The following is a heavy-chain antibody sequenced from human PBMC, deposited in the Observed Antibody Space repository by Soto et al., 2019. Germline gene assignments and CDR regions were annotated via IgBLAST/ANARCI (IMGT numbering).Heavy chain of an antibody. CDR2: IIPIFGTA. D-gene: IGHD4-17*01. J-gene: IGHJ6*02. CDR1: GGTFSSYA. V-gene: IGHV1-69*13. CDR3: ARGGRGGDSHNYYYGMDV. Sequence: SVKVSCKASGGTFSSYAISWVRQAPGQGLEWMGGIIPIFGTANYAQKFQGRVTITADESTSTAYMELSSLRSEDTAVYYCARGGRGGDSHNYYYGMDVWGEGTTVTVS.